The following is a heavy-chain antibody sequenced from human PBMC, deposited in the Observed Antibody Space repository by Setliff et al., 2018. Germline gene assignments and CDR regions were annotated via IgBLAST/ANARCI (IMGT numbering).Heavy chain of an antibody. CDR1: GGSFTYYY. D-gene: IGHD2-21*02. CDR2: INHRGST. CDR3: ARVHRHCDAGACWDY. V-gene: IGHV4-34*01. Sequence: PSETLSLTCAASGGSFTYYYWTWIRQSPGKGLEWVGEINHRGSTNYNPSLKSRVTISVDTSKDQFSLKLISMTAADTALYYCARVHRHCDAGACWDYWGQGTLVTVSS. J-gene: IGHJ4*02.